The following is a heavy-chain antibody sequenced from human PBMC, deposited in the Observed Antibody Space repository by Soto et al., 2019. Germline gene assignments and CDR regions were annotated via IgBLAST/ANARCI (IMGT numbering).Heavy chain of an antibody. CDR1: GFTFREFP. CDR2: IRTNAYGGTT. CDR3: ARASQFRGYTGYDDY. D-gene: IGHD5-12*01. V-gene: IGHV3-49*03. Sequence: GGSLRLSCTASGFTFREFPMSWFRQAPGKGLEWVSFIRTNAYGGTTEYAASVKGRFTISRDDSKSIVYLQMNSLKTEDSAVYFCARASQFRGYTGYDDYWGQGTQVTVSS. J-gene: IGHJ4*02.